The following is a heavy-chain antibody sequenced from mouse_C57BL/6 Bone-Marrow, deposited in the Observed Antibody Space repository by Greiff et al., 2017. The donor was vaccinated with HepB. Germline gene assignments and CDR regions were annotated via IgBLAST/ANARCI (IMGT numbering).Heavy chain of an antibody. CDR2: IYPGGGYT. Sequence: VKLVESGAELVRPGTSVKMSCKASGYTFTNYWIGWAKQRPGHGLEWIGDIYPGGGYTNYNEKFKGKATLTADKSSSTAYMQFSSLTSEDSAIYYCALYYSKNAMDYWGQGTSVTVSS. CDR3: ALYYSKNAMDY. CDR1: GYTFTNYW. D-gene: IGHD2-5*01. J-gene: IGHJ4*01. V-gene: IGHV1-63*01.